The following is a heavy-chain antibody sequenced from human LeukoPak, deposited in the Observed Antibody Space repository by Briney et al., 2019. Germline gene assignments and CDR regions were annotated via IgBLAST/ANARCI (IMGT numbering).Heavy chain of an antibody. Sequence: SHTLSLTCSISADSFSINSAAWNWIRQSPSKGLEWLGRTYYRSKWYNYYAVSVKSRITINPDTSKNQFYLQLNSVTAEDTAVYYCARERPYSSSWYPPFDYWGQGTLVTVSS. V-gene: IGHV6-1*01. CDR3: ARERPYSSSWYPPFDY. J-gene: IGHJ4*02. CDR1: ADSFSINSAA. CDR2: TYYRSKWYN. D-gene: IGHD6-13*01.